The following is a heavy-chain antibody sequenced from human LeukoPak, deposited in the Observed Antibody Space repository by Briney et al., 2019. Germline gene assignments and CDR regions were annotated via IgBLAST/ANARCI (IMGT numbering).Heavy chain of an antibody. Sequence: SETLSLTCTVSGGSISSSSYYWGWIRQPPGKGLEWIGSIYHSGSTYYNPSLKSRVTISVDTSKNQFSLKLSSVTAADTAVYYCASSLAGLYFQHWGQGTLVTVST. CDR3: ASSLAGLYFQH. CDR1: GGSISSSSYY. CDR2: IYHSGST. J-gene: IGHJ1*01. V-gene: IGHV4-39*01. D-gene: IGHD3-16*01.